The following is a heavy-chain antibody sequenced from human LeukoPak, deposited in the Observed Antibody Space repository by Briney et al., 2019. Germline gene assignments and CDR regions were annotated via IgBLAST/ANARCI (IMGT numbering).Heavy chain of an antibody. CDR2: IYTSGST. J-gene: IGHJ6*03. D-gene: IGHD6-19*01. Sequence: SQTLSLTCTVSGGSISSGSYYWSWIRQPAGKGLEWIGRIYTSGSTNYSPSLKSRVTISVDTSKNQFSLKLSSVTAADTAVYYCASGYSSGWGYYYYYMDVWGKGTTVTVSS. V-gene: IGHV4-61*02. CDR3: ASGYSSGWGYYYYYMDV. CDR1: GGSISSGSYY.